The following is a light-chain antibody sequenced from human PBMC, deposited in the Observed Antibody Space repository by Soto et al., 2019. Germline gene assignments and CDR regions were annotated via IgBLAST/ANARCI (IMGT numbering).Light chain of an antibody. CDR1: QGISSY. J-gene: IGKJ1*01. V-gene: IGKV1-8*01. CDR2: AAS. CDR3: QQYYSDPRT. Sequence: AIRMTQSPSSLSASTGDRVTITCRASQGISSYLAWYQQKPGKAPKLLIYAASTLQSGVPSRFSGSGSGTDFTLTISCLKSEDFATYYCQQYYSDPRTVGQGTKGDIK.